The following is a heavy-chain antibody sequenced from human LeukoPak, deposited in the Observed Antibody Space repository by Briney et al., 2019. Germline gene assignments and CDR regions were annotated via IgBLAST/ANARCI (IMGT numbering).Heavy chain of an antibody. CDR3: ARGSRYTDYEAYFGY. J-gene: IGHJ4*02. V-gene: IGHV3-23*01. CDR2: VSGSDDST. CDR1: GFTFSSNA. Sequence: GGSLRLPCAASGFTFSSNAMGWVRRAPGKGLEWVSAVSGSDDSTHYADSVKGRFTISRDNSENTLYLQMNSLRAEDTAVYYCARGSRYTDYEAYFGYWGQGTLVTVSS. D-gene: IGHD4-17*01.